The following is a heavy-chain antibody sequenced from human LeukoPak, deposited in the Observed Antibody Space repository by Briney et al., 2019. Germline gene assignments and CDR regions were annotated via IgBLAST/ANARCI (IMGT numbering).Heavy chain of an antibody. V-gene: IGHV1-46*01. Sequence: ASVKVSCKTSEYIFSSYSIHWVRQAPGQGLEWMGEINPSDGTTNNAQRFRGRVTVTRDTSTGTVYMDLSSLRSDDTAVYYCARRSTKYYYFDFWGQGTLVTVSS. CDR1: EYIFSSYS. J-gene: IGHJ4*02. D-gene: IGHD2/OR15-2a*01. CDR2: INPSDGTT. CDR3: ARRSTKYYYFDF.